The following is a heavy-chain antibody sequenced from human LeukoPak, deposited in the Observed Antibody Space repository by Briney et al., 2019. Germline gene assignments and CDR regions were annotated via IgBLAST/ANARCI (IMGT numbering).Heavy chain of an antibody. Sequence: GGSLRLSCAASGFTFDDYAMHWVRQAPGKGLEWVSGIRWNSCTIGYADSVKGRFTISRDNAKNSLYLQMNSLRAEDMALYYCAKDIRSYYDSSAIDYWGQGTLVTVSS. D-gene: IGHD3-22*01. V-gene: IGHV3-9*03. CDR2: IRWNSCTI. J-gene: IGHJ4*02. CDR1: GFTFDDYA. CDR3: AKDIRSYYDSSAIDY.